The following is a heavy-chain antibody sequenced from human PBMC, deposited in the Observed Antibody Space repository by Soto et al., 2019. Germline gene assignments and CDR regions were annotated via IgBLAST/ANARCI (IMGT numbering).Heavy chain of an antibody. Sequence: EVQLVESGGGLVQPGGSRRLSCAASGFTFSRYWMHWVRQAPGKGLVWVSRINSDGSSTSYADSVKGRFTISRDNAKNTLYLQMNSLRAEDTAVYYCARAGGYCSSTSCYNYYYGMDVWGQGTTVTVSS. J-gene: IGHJ6*02. CDR1: GFTFSRYW. D-gene: IGHD2-2*02. V-gene: IGHV3-74*01. CDR3: ARAGGYCSSTSCYNYYYGMDV. CDR2: INSDGSST.